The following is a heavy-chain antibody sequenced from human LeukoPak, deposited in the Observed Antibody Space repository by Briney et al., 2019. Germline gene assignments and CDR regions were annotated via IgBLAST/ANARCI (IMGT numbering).Heavy chain of an antibody. CDR1: GFTFSSYA. CDR2: ISYDGSNK. Sequence: GGSLRLSCAASGFTFSSYAMHWVRQAPGKGLEWVAVISYDGSNKYYADSVKGRFTISRDNSKNTLYLQMNSLRAEDTAVYYCARAMGSGWYGGPDYWGQGTLVTVSS. D-gene: IGHD6-19*01. CDR3: ARAMGSGWYGGPDY. J-gene: IGHJ4*02. V-gene: IGHV3-30-3*01.